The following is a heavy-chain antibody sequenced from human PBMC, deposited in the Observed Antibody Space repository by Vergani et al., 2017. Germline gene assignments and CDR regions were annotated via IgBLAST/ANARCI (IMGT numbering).Heavy chain of an antibody. D-gene: IGHD2-2*01. V-gene: IGHV3-23*01. CDR1: GFTFSSYA. J-gene: IGHJ5*02. CDR2: ISGSGGST. Sequence: EVQLLESGGGLVQPGGSLRLSCAASGFTFSSYAMSWVRQAPGKGLEWVSAISGSGGSTYYADSVKGRFTISRDNSKHTLYLQMNSLRAEDTAVYYWASPPGYCSSTSCWCDSITNWFDPWGQGTLVTVSS. CDR3: ASPPGYCSSTSCWCDSITNWFDP.